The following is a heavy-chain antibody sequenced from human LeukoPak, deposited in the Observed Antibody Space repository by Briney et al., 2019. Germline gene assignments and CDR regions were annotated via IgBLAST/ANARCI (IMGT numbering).Heavy chain of an antibody. Sequence: PSETLSLACAVYGGSFSGYYWNWIRQPPGKGLEWIGEISHNENTNYSPSLKSRLTISIDTSKNQFSLKLSSVTAADTAVYYCARGRGRRYCSSTSCYSFDPWGQGTLVTVSS. V-gene: IGHV4-34*01. J-gene: IGHJ5*02. CDR3: ARGRGRRYCSSTSCYSFDP. CDR1: GGSFSGYY. D-gene: IGHD2-2*01. CDR2: ISHNENT.